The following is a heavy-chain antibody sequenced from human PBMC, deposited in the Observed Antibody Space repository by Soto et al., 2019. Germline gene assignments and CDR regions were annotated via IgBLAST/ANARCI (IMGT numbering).Heavy chain of an antibody. D-gene: IGHD6-19*01. CDR1: RFTFSTYW. Sequence: EVQLVESGGGLVQPGGSLRLSGAASRFTFSTYWMSWVRKAPGKGLERVANIQQDGSEKYYVDSVKGRFTISRDNAKNSLYLQMNSLRAEDTAVYYCARGGRIRASGWFDYWGQGTLVTVSS. CDR2: IQQDGSEK. CDR3: ARGGRIRASGWFDY. V-gene: IGHV3-7*03. J-gene: IGHJ4*02.